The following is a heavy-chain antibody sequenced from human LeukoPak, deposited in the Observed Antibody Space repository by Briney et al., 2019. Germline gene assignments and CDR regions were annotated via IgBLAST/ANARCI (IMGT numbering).Heavy chain of an antibody. CDR1: GFTFDDYG. V-gene: IGHV3-20*04. Sequence: GGSLRLSCAASGFTFDDYGMSWVRPAPGKGLEWVSGINWNGGSTGYADSVKGRFTISRDNAKNSLYLQMNSLRAEDTAVYYCARRDTSAAFDIWGQGTVVTVSS. CDR2: INWNGGST. D-gene: IGHD1-26*01. CDR3: ARRDTSAAFDI. J-gene: IGHJ3*02.